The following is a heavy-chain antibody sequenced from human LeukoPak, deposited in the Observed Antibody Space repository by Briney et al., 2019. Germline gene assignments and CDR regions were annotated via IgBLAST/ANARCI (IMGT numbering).Heavy chain of an antibody. J-gene: IGHJ3*02. CDR2: ISAYNGNT. V-gene: IGHV1-18*04. CDR3: ARDVKVQLWLPGAFDI. D-gene: IGHD5-18*01. CDR1: GYTFTSYG. Sequence: ASVKVSCKASGYTFTSYGISWVRQAPGQGLGWMGWISAYNGNTNYAQKLQGRVTMTTDTSTSTAYMELRSLRSDDTAVYYCARDVKVQLWLPGAFDIWGQGTMVTVSS.